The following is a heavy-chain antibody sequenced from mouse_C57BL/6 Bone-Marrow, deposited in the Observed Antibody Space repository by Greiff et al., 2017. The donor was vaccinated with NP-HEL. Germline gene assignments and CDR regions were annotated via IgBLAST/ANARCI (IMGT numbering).Heavy chain of an antibody. V-gene: IGHV1-81*01. CDR2: IYPRSGNT. D-gene: IGHD2-12*01. J-gene: IGHJ2*01. Sequence: QVQLQQSGAELARPGASVKLSCKASGYTFTSYGISWVKQRTGQGLEWIGEIYPRSGNTYYIEKFKGKATLTADKSSSTAYMELRSLTSEDSAVYFCARRYSPYFDYWGQGTTLTVSS. CDR1: GYTFTSYG. CDR3: ARRYSPYFDY.